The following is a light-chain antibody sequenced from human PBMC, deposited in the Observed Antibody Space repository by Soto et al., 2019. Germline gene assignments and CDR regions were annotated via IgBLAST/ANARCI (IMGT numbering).Light chain of an antibody. CDR2: KAS. J-gene: IGKJ1*01. CDR1: QSISNW. Sequence: DIQMTQSPSTLSASVGDRVTITCRASQSISNWLAWYQQKPGKAPKLLIYKASNLESGVPSTFRGSGSGTEFTPTISSLQPDDFATYYCQQYNSYPSTFGQGTKVDIK. CDR3: QQYNSYPST. V-gene: IGKV1-5*03.